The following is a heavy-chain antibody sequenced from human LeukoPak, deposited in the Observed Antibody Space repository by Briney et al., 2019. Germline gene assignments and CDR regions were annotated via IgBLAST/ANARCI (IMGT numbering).Heavy chain of an antibody. Sequence: ASVKVSCKLSGDTLTELSMHWVRQSHGKGLEWMGGFVPEDGETIYAQKFQGRVTMTEDTSTDTAYMELSSLRSDDTAVYFCATLPRGHLFDSWGQGALVTVSS. D-gene: IGHD3-10*01. CDR3: ATLPRGHLFDS. CDR2: FVPEDGET. V-gene: IGHV1-24*01. J-gene: IGHJ4*02. CDR1: GDTLTELS.